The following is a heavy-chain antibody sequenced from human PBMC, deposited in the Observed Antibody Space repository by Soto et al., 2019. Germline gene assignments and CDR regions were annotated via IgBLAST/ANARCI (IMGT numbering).Heavy chain of an antibody. CDR1: GWSVTSSW. CDR3: AREDKPGGYTPPGTPGFDY. D-gene: IGHD5-12*01. Sequence: RSCEGCGWSVTSSWWGWVRQKHGKGLEWMGIIYPGDSDTRYSPSFQGQVTISADKSISTAYMELSSLRSDDTAVYYCAREDKPGGYTPPGTPGFDYRGQGTLVTVSS. CDR2: IYPGDSDT. J-gene: IGHJ4*02. V-gene: IGHV5-51*01.